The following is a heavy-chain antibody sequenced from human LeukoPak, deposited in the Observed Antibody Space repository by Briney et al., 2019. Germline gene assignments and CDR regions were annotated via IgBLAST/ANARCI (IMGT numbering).Heavy chain of an antibody. Sequence: PGGSLRLSCAASGFPFGDFAMTWVRQVPGGRLQWASTITRSGQNTYYADSVKGRFTISRDDYKGMLYLQMNSLRAEDTAMYYCVKDDYCSIPGCVIDALVVWGQGTVVTASS. CDR1: GFPFGDFA. J-gene: IGHJ3*01. V-gene: IGHV3-23*01. D-gene: IGHD4-11*01. CDR3: VKDDYCSIPGCVIDALVV. CDR2: ITRSGQNT.